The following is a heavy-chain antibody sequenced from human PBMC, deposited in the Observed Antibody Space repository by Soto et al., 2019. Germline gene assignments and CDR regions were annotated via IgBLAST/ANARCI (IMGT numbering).Heavy chain of an antibody. CDR1: GGSISSYY. D-gene: IGHD6-13*01. Sequence: PSETLSLTCTVSGGSISSYYWSWIRQPPGKGLEWIGYIYYSGSTNYNPSLKSRVTISVDTSKNQFPLKLSSVTAADTAVYYCARAKAPLYSSSWYWFDPGGQGTLVTVSS. CDR3: ARAKAPLYSSSWYWFDP. CDR2: IYYSGST. V-gene: IGHV4-59*08. J-gene: IGHJ5*02.